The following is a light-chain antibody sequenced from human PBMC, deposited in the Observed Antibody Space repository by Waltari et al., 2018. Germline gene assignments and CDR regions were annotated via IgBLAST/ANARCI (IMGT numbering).Light chain of an antibody. J-gene: IGKJ2*01. Sequence: DIQMTQSPFTLSASVGDRVTITCRASQSIYIWLAWYQQKPGKAPNVLIYQASSLQNGVPSRFSGSGSGTEFTLTISSLQPDDFATYYCQQYNYYPYTFGQGTRLEIK. CDR1: QSIYIW. CDR2: QAS. V-gene: IGKV1-5*03. CDR3: QQYNYYPYT.